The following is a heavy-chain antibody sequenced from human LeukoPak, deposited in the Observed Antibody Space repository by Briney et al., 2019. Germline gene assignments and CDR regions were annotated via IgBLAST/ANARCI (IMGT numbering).Heavy chain of an antibody. V-gene: IGHV4-61*02. J-gene: IGHJ6*02. CDR1: GGSISSGSYY. Sequence: SETLSLTCTVSGGSISSGSYYWNWIRQPAGKGLEWIGRIYTSGSTNYNPSLKSRVTISVDTSKNQFSLKLSSVTAADTAVYYCATDNYYYYGMDVWGQGTTATVSS. CDR2: IYTSGST. CDR3: ATDNYYYYGMDV.